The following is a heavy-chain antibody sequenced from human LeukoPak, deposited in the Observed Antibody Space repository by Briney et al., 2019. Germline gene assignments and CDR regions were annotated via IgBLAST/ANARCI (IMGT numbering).Heavy chain of an antibody. J-gene: IGHJ4*02. CDR1: GFTFTTYW. CDR2: INGDGSNS. V-gene: IGHV3-74*01. CDR3: ARTSPKSHFDF. Sequence: GESLKISCVASGFTFTTYWMHWVRQAPGKGLVWVSRINGDGSNSNYADSVKGRFTISRDNARNTLYLQMNGLRAEDTALYYCARTSPKSHFDFWGQGTLVTVSS.